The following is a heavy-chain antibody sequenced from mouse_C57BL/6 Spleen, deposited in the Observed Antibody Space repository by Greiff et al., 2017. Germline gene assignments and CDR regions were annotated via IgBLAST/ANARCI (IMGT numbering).Heavy chain of an antibody. J-gene: IGHJ1*03. CDR2: INPNNGGT. V-gene: IGHV1-18*01. CDR3: ARRDDGYRYWYFDV. D-gene: IGHD2-3*01. CDR1: GYTFTDYN. Sequence: VQLQQSGPELVKPGASVKIPCKASGYTFTDYNMDWVKQSHGKSLEWIGDINPNNGGTIYNQKFKGKATLTVDKSSSTAYMELRSLTSEDTAVYYCARRDDGYRYWYFDVWGTGTTVTVSS.